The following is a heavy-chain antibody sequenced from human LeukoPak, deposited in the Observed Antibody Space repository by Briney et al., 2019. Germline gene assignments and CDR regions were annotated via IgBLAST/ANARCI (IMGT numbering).Heavy chain of an antibody. V-gene: IGHV3-30-3*01. CDR2: ISNDGNNK. J-gene: IGHJ6*02. CDR3: ARGTDTKPFWSGYWVDV. Sequence: GGSLRLSCAASGFIFSSYAMHWVRQTPGKGLEWVAVISNDGNNKYYADSVKGRFTISRDNSRFTLYLQMNSLRAEDTAVYYCARGTDTKPFWSGYWVDVWGQGTTVTVSS. D-gene: IGHD3-3*01. CDR1: GFIFSSYA.